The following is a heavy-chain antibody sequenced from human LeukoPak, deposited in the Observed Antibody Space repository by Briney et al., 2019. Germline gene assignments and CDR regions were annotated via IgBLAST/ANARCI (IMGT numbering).Heavy chain of an antibody. CDR1: GFTFSNYW. J-gene: IGHJ4*02. CDR2: INRDGSTT. D-gene: IGHD3-10*01. V-gene: IGHV3-74*03. Sequence: GGSLRRSCAASGFTFSNYWVHWVRQAPGKGLVWVSRINRDGSTTKYADSVKGRFTVSRDNAKNTLNLQMNSLRAEDTAVYYCARDKKSGESSEIDYWGQGTLVTVSS. CDR3: ARDKKSGESSEIDY.